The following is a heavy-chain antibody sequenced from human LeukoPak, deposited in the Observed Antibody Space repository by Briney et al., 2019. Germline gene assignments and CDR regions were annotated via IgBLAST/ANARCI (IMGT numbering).Heavy chain of an antibody. D-gene: IGHD3-10*01. CDR3: ARVSPITMVRGVITEPPDY. V-gene: IGHV4-59*01. J-gene: IGHJ4*02. Sequence: SETLSLTCTVSGGSISSYYWSWIRQPPGKGLEWIGYIYYSGSTNYNPSLKSRVTISVDTSKNQSSLKLSSVTAADTAVYYCARVSPITMVRGVITEPPDYWGQGTLVTVSS. CDR1: GGSISSYY. CDR2: IYYSGST.